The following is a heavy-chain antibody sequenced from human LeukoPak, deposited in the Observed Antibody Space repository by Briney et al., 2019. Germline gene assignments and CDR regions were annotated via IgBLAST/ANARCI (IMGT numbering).Heavy chain of an antibody. J-gene: IGHJ6*02. CDR1: GFTFSSYD. D-gene: IGHD3-22*01. CDR2: ISYDGSNK. Sequence: GGSLRLSCAASGFTFSSYDMHWVRQAPGKGPEWVADISYDGSNKYYADSVKGRFTISRDNSKNTLYLQMNSLRAEDTAVYYCARLAYYYDSSGYNGMDVWGQGTTVTVSS. CDR3: ARLAYYYDSSGYNGMDV. V-gene: IGHV3-30*04.